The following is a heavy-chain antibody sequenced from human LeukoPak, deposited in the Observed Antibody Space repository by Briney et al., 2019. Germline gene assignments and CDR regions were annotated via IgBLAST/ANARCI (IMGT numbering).Heavy chain of an antibody. J-gene: IGHJ4*02. D-gene: IGHD4-17*01. V-gene: IGHV4-39*01. CDR1: GGSISSSSYY. CDR2: IYYRGDN. CDR3: ARYGYGDPLFDH. Sequence: SETLSLTCTVSGGSISSSSYYWGWIRQPPGKGLEWIGSIYYRGDNYYHPSLKSRVTISEDTSQNQFSLKLRYVTAADTAVYYCARYGYGDPLFDHWGQGTLVTVSS.